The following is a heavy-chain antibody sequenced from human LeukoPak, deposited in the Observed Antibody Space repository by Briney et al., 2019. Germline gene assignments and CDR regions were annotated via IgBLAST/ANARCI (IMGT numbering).Heavy chain of an antibody. V-gene: IGHV4-59*08. CDR1: SSSFSSYY. Sequence: SETLSLTCTVSSSSFSSYYWNWIRQPPGKGLEWIGYIYYSGSTDYSPSLKSRVTISVDTSKNQFSLKLRSVTAADTAVYYCARGKSKFDYWGQGTLVTVSS. CDR2: IYYSGST. J-gene: IGHJ4*02. CDR3: ARGKSKFDY.